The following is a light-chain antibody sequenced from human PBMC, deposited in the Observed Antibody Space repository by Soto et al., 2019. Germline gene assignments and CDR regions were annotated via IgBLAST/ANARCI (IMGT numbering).Light chain of an antibody. V-gene: IGKV3-20*01. CDR1: QSVSSSF. Sequence: EIVLTQSPGTLSLSPGERATLSCRASQSVSSSFLAWYQQKPGQAPRLLIYGASSRATGIPDRFSGSESGTDFTLTISRLEPEDFAVYYCQQYCSSPLTFGQGTKVEIK. CDR2: GAS. CDR3: QQYCSSPLT. J-gene: IGKJ1*01.